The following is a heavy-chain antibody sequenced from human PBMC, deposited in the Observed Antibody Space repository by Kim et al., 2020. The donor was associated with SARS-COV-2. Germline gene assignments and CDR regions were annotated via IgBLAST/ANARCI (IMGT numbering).Heavy chain of an antibody. CDR2: IWHDASRK. CDR1: GLSFSAHG. CDR3: ATKVTDDFDY. D-gene: IGHD4-17*01. Sequence: GGSLRLSCAASGLSFSAHGMHWVRQAPGKGLEWVAVIWHDASRKDYADSVKGRFPISRDNPKNTLYLQINSLRAEDTAVYYCATKVTDDFDYWGQGTLITVSS. J-gene: IGHJ4*02. V-gene: IGHV3-33*01.